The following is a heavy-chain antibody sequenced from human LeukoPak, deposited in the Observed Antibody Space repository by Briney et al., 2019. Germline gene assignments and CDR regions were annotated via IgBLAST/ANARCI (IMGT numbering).Heavy chain of an antibody. D-gene: IGHD3-22*01. CDR2: ISSSSSYI. CDR1: GFTFSSYS. Sequence: PGGSLRLSCAASGFTFSSYSMNWVRQAPGKGLEWVSSISSSSSYIYYADSVKGRFTISRDNAKNSLYLQMNSLRAEDTAVYYCARGSYYDSSGYCFDYWGQGTLVTVSS. J-gene: IGHJ4*02. V-gene: IGHV3-21*01. CDR3: ARGSYYDSSGYCFDY.